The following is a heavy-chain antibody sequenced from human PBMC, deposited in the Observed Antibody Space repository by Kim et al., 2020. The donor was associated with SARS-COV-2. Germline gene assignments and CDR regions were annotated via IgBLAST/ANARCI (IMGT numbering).Heavy chain of an antibody. CDR3: ARDSAVVVVPAAMWAANWFDP. Sequence: ASVKVSCKASGYTFTSYAMHWVRQAPGQRLEWMGWINAGNGNTKYSQKFQGRVTITRDTSASTAYMELRSRRSEDTAVYYCARDSAVVVVPAAMWAANWFDPWGQGTLVTVSS. CDR1: GYTFTSYA. CDR2: INAGNGNT. V-gene: IGHV1-3*01. D-gene: IGHD2-2*01. J-gene: IGHJ5*02.